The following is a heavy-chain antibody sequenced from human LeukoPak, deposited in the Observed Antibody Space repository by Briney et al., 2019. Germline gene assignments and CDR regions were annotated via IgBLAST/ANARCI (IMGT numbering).Heavy chain of an antibody. CDR2: IRSEANSYAT. J-gene: IGHJ6*03. Sequence: GGSLRLSCAASGFTFSGSAMHWVRQASGKGLEWVGRIRSEANSYATAYAASVKGRFTISRDDSKNTAYLQMNSLKTEDTAVYYCTRHRDIVVVPAAMRYYYYYYYMDVWGKGTTVTVSS. CDR1: GFTFSGSA. D-gene: IGHD2-2*01. V-gene: IGHV3-73*01. CDR3: TRHRDIVVVPAAMRYYYYYYYMDV.